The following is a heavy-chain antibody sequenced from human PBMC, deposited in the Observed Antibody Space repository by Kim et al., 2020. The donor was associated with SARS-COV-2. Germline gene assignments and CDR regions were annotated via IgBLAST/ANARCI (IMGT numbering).Heavy chain of an antibody. CDR1: GGSISSYY. CDR3: ASEHREWLQYTCNWYFDL. V-gene: IGHV4-59*01. D-gene: IGHD3-3*01. J-gene: IGHJ2*01. Sequence: SETLSLTCTVSGGSISSYYWNWIRQRPGKGLEWIGYVYYSGSTNYNPSLKRRITISVDTSKNKIYLKLSSVTAAATAVYDCASEHREWLQYTCNWYFDLWGHGTLVTVSS. CDR2: VYYSGST.